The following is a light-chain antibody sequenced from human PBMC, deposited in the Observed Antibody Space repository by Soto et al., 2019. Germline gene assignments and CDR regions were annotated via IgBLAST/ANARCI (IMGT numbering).Light chain of an antibody. J-gene: IGLJ3*02. CDR3: TSYGGRDNLM. Sequence: QSALTQPPSASGSPGQSVTISCTGTSSDIGAYNSVSWFQQHPGEAPKLIISEVNKRPSGVPDRFSGSKSGNTASLTVSGLQAEDEADYYCTSYGGRDNLMFGGGTKVTVL. CDR1: SSDIGAYNS. V-gene: IGLV2-8*01. CDR2: EVN.